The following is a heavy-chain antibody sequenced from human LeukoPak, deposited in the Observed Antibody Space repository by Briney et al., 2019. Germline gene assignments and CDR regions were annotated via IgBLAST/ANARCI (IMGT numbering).Heavy chain of an antibody. V-gene: IGHV3-21*01. Sequence: PGGSLRLSCAASGFTFSSYSMNWVRQAPGKRLEWVSSISSSSSYIYYADSVKGRFTISRDNAKNSLYLQMNSLRAEDTAVYYCARVYYDSSGYTHFDYWGQGTLVTVSS. CDR2: ISSSSSYI. J-gene: IGHJ4*02. CDR3: ARVYYDSSGYTHFDY. CDR1: GFTFSSYS. D-gene: IGHD3-22*01.